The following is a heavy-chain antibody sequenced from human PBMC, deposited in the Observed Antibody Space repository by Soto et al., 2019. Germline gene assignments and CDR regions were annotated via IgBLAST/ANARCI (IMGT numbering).Heavy chain of an antibody. D-gene: IGHD3-22*01. V-gene: IGHV1-46*01. J-gene: IGHJ4*02. CDR3: ARGLIYDSSGYYFDY. Sequence: ASVKVSCKASGYTFTSYYMHWVRQAPGQGLEWMGIINPSGGSTRYAQKFQGRVTMTRDTSTSTVYMELSSLRSEDKAVYYCARGLIYDSSGYYFDYWDQGTLVTVSS. CDR2: INPSGGST. CDR1: GYTFTSYY.